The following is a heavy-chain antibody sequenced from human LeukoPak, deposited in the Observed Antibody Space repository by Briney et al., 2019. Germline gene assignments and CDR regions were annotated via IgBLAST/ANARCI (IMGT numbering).Heavy chain of an antibody. CDR1: RFTFSDYG. CDR3: ARAPEWLIFDY. V-gene: IGHV3-53*04. Sequence: GGSLRVSCAVARFTFSDYGMSWVRQAPGKGLEWVSVIYSGGSTYYADSVKGRFTISRHNSKNTLYLQMNSLRAEDTAVYYCARAPEWLIFDYWGQGTLVTVSS. D-gene: IGHD6-19*01. CDR2: IYSGGST. J-gene: IGHJ4*02.